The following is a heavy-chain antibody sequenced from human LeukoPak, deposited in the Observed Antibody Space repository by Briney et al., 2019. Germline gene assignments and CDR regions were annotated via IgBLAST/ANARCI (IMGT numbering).Heavy chain of an antibody. CDR3: AKEIDGFDV. J-gene: IGHJ3*01. CDR2: IRIDGGDT. CDR1: VFIYNNYL. Sequence: GGWVRHSRPATVFIYNNYLKHWVRQAASRGLAWVSSIRIDGGDTAYPDSEQGRITISRDNAKNTMFLQMNNLRAEDTAVYYCAKEIDGFDVWGQGTLVTVSS. V-gene: IGHV3-74*01.